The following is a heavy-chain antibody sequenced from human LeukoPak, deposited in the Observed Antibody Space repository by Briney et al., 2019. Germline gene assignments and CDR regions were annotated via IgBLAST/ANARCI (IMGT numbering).Heavy chain of an antibody. D-gene: IGHD1-26*01. J-gene: IGHJ4*02. CDR2: IYYSGST. Sequence: SETVSLTCTVSGGSISSYYWSWIRQPPGKGLEWIGYIYYSGSTNYNHSLKSRVTISVDTSKNQFSLKLSSVTAADTAVYYCARGRGIVGATTDYYFDYWGQGTLVTVS. CDR3: ARGRGIVGATTDYYFDY. V-gene: IGHV4-59*01. CDR1: GGSISSYY.